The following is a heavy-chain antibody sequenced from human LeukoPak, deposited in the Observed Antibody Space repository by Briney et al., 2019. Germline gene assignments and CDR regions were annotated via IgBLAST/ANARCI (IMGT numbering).Heavy chain of an antibody. CDR3: AREGGGIAVTSRDY. CDR1: GFTFSSYS. V-gene: IGHV3-21*01. J-gene: IGHJ4*02. D-gene: IGHD6-19*01. Sequence: GGSLRLSCAASGFTFSSYSMNWVRQAPGEGLEWVSSISSSSYIYYADSVKGRFTISRDNAKNSLYLQMNSLRAEDTAVYYCAREGGGIAVTSRDYWGQGTLVTVSS. CDR2: ISSSSYI.